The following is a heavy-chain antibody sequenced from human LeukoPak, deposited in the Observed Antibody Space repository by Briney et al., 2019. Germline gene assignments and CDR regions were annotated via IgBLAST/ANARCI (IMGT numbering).Heavy chain of an antibody. CDR3: AREPRDGYNLFDY. J-gene: IGHJ4*02. V-gene: IGHV4-59*01. Sequence: SETLSLTCTVPGGSISSYYWSWIRQPPGKGLEWIGYIYYSGSTNYNPSLKSRVTISVDTSKNQFSLKLSSVTAADTAVYYCAREPRDGYNLFDYWGQGTLVTVSS. D-gene: IGHD5-24*01. CDR1: GGSISSYY. CDR2: IYYSGST.